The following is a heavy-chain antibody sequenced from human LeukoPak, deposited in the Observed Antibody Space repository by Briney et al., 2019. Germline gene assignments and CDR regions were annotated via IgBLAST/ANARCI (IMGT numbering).Heavy chain of an antibody. V-gene: IGHV5-51*01. CDR3: ARSPWNSYDY. D-gene: IGHD1-1*01. CDR1: GYTFTSYY. CDR2: IYPGDSDT. J-gene: IGHJ4*02. Sequence: GESLKISCKASGYTFTSYYIGWVRQMPGKGLGWMGIIYPGDSDTRYSPSFQGQVTISADKSISTAYLQWSSLKASDTAMYYCARSPWNSYDYWGQGTLVTVSS.